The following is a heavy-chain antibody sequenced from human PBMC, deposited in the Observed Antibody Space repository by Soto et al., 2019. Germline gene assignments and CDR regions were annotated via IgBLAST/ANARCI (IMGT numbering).Heavy chain of an antibody. V-gene: IGHV4-4*02. Sequence: QVQLRESGPGLVEASGTLSLTCEVSTGSISSGNWWSWVRQPPGKGLEWIGEIYYTGAPNYNRSLKSRITMTIDKSKDHFSLSLRSATAADTAVYYCARVFSSGSGWMYYFDFWGQGTLVSVSS. CDR2: IYYTGAP. J-gene: IGHJ4*02. CDR3: ARVFSSGSGWMYYFDF. D-gene: IGHD6-25*01. CDR1: TGSISSGNW.